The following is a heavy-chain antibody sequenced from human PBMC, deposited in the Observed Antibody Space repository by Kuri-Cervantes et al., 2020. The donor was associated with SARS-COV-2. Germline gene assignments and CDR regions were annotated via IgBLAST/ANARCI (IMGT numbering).Heavy chain of an antibody. D-gene: IGHD6-6*01. Sequence: GESLKISCAASGFTFSSYAMHWVRQAPGKGLEWVAVISYDGSNKYYADSVKGRFTISRGNSKNTLYLQMNSLRAEDTAVYYCARGRAARYFDYWGQGTLVTVSS. J-gene: IGHJ4*02. CDR2: ISYDGSNK. V-gene: IGHV3-30-3*01. CDR3: ARGRAARYFDY. CDR1: GFTFSSYA.